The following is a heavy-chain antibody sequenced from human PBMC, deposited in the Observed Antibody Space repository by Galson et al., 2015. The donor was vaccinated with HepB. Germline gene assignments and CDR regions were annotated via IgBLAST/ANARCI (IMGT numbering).Heavy chain of an antibody. J-gene: IGHJ6*02. D-gene: IGHD2-2*01. CDR2: ISYDGSNK. V-gene: IGHV3-30*04. CDR1: GFTFSSYA. Sequence: SLRLSCAASGFTFSSYAMHWVRQAPGKGLEWVAVISYDGSNKYYADSVKGRFTISRDNSKNTLYLQMNSLRAEDTAVYYCARVSLKSGGYQLLPASYYYYYGMDVWGQGTTVTVSS. CDR3: ARVSLKSGGYQLLPASYYYYYGMDV.